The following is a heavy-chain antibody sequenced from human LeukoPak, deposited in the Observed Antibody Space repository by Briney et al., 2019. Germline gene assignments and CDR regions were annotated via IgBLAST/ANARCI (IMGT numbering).Heavy chain of an antibody. CDR1: GASITSSNYY. D-gene: IGHD3-10*01. V-gene: IGHV4-39*07. CDR3: ARVSVVRGAPDYYFDY. Sequence: PSETLSLTCTVSGASITSSNYYWLWLRQPPGKGLEWIGSIYYTGTTYYNLSLKSRVTISVDTSKYQCSLRLSSVTAADTAVYYCARVSVVRGAPDYYFDYWGQGTLVTVSS. CDR2: IYYTGTT. J-gene: IGHJ4*02.